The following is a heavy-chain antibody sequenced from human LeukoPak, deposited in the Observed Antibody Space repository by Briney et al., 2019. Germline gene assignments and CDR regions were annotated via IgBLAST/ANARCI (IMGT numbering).Heavy chain of an antibody. J-gene: IGHJ3*02. CDR3: ARASSGWYFDI. CDR2: ISSSGSPI. CDR1: GFTFSNYE. Sequence: GGSLRLSCAASGFTFSNYEMNWVRQAPGKGLEWVSYISSSGSPIYYTDSVKGRFTISRDNAKNSLYLQMNSLRVDDTAVYYCARASSGWYFDIWGQGTMVTVSS. V-gene: IGHV3-48*03. D-gene: IGHD6-19*01.